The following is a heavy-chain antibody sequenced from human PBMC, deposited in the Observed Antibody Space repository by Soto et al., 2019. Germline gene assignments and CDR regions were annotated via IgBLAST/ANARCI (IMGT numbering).Heavy chain of an antibody. V-gene: IGHV4-59*08. CDR2: IYHSGST. CDR3: ARRRGYGDHFYYMDV. CDR1: GGSINSYS. D-gene: IGHD3-16*01. Sequence: QVQLQESGPGLVKPSETLSLTCTVSGGSINSYSWSWIRQPPGKGLEWIGYIYHSGSTYYNPSLKTRVTISIDTSKKQFSLRVNSVTVADTAVYYCARRRGYGDHFYYMDVWGKGTTVTVSS. J-gene: IGHJ6*03.